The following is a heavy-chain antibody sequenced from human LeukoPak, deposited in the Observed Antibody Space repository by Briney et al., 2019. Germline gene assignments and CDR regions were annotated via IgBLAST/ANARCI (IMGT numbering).Heavy chain of an antibody. Sequence: GGSLRLSCAASGFTFSSYWMHWVRQAPGKGLVWVSRINTDGSSTSYADSVKGRFTISRDNAKNTLHLQMNSLRADDTAVYYCARLQSLASSWSSFDYWGQGTLVTVSS. D-gene: IGHD6-13*01. CDR3: ARLQSLASSWSSFDY. V-gene: IGHV3-74*01. CDR2: INTDGSST. J-gene: IGHJ4*02. CDR1: GFTFSSYW.